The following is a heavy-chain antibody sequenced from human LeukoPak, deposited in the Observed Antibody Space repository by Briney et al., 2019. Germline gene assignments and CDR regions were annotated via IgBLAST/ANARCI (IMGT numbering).Heavy chain of an antibody. V-gene: IGHV3-9*03. CDR1: GFTFDDYA. D-gene: IGHD6-19*01. Sequence: GGSLRLSCAASGFTFDDYAMHWVRQAPGKGLEWVSGISWNSGSIGYADSVKGRFTISRDNAKNSLYLQMNSLRAEDMALYYRAKDRIAVAGTSAFDIWGQGTMVTVSS. J-gene: IGHJ3*02. CDR2: ISWNSGSI. CDR3: AKDRIAVAGTSAFDI.